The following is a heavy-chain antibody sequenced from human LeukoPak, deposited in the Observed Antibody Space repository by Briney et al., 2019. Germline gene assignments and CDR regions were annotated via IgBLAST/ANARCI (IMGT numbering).Heavy chain of an antibody. Sequence: PSETLSLTCTVSGGSIGTSAYYWNWIRQHPGKGLEWIGFISDSGSTLYNPSLKSRVTISSDTSKNQFSLKLTSVTAADMAVYYCARGRHSYGWNDSWGQGTLVTVSS. D-gene: IGHD3-16*01. CDR3: ARGRHSYGWNDS. CDR1: GGSIGTSAYY. J-gene: IGHJ5*01. V-gene: IGHV4-31*03. CDR2: ISDSGST.